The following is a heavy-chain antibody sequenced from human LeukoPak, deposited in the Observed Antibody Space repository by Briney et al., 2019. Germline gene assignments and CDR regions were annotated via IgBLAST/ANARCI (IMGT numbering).Heavy chain of an antibody. CDR1: GGSFSGYY. V-gene: IGHV3-7*01. CDR3: ARHLSGITGYTYGRGIDY. J-gene: IGHJ4*02. Sequence: ETLSLTCAAYGGSFSGYYWSWVRQAPGKGLEWVANIKKDGSEKYYVDSVKGRFTISRDNAKKSLYLQMNSLRAEDTAVYYCARHLSGITGYTYGRGIDYWGQGTLLTVSS. D-gene: IGHD5-18*01. CDR2: IKKDGSEK.